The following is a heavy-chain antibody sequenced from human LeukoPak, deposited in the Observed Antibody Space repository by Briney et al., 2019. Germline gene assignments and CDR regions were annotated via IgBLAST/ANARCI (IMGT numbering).Heavy chain of an antibody. Sequence: SETLSLTCTVSGGSISSSSYYWGWIRQPPGKGLEWIGSIYYSGSTYYNPSLKSRVTISVDTSKNQFSLKLSSVTAADTAVYYCARDWDDSSGYRFDYWGQGTLVTVSS. D-gene: IGHD3-22*01. CDR2: IYYSGST. V-gene: IGHV4-39*07. CDR1: GGSISSSSYY. J-gene: IGHJ4*02. CDR3: ARDWDDSSGYRFDY.